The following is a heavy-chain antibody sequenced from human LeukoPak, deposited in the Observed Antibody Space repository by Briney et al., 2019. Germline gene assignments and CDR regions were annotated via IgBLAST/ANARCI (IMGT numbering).Heavy chain of an antibody. V-gene: IGHV3-53*01. D-gene: IGHD6-13*01. CDR1: GFTVTTKT. Sequence: PGGSLRLSCAASGFTVTTKTMSWVRQAPGKGLEWVSDIYSGGNTDYRDSVKGRFTIYRDTSKNTLYLQMNSLTVEDTAVHYCARDLQQLVQRSGSWGQGTLVTVSS. CDR3: ARDLQQLVQRSGS. J-gene: IGHJ5*02. CDR2: IYSGGNT.